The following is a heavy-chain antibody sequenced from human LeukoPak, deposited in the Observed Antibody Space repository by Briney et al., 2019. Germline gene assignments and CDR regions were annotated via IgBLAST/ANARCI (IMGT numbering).Heavy chain of an antibody. Sequence: PGGSLRLSCAASGFTFSSYSMNWVRQAPGKGLEWVSSISSSSSYIYYADSVKGRFTISRDNAKNSLYLQMNSLRTEDTALYYCAKDGSSWYRGYYFDYWGQGTLVTASS. CDR3: AKDGSSWYRGYYFDY. CDR2: ISSSSSYI. D-gene: IGHD6-13*01. J-gene: IGHJ4*02. CDR1: GFTFSSYS. V-gene: IGHV3-21*04.